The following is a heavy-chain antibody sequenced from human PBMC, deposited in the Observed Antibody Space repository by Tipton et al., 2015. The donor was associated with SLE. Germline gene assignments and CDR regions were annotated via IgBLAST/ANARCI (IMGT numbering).Heavy chain of an antibody. Sequence: SLRLSCAASGFTFSSYGMYWVRQTPGRGLELVSSISWDGGKKAYGDSVKGRFAISRDNAKNSLFLQMNSLRAEDTAVYYCASPPYYGSGSYRPYWYFDLWGRGTLVTVSS. CDR1: GFTFSSYG. D-gene: IGHD3-10*01. J-gene: IGHJ2*01. CDR3: ASPPYYGSGSYRPYWYFDL. CDR2: ISWDGGKK. V-gene: IGHV3-9*01.